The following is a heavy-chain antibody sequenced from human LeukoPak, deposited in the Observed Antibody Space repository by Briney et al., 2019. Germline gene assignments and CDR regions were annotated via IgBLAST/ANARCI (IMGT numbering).Heavy chain of an antibody. CDR2: INPNSGDA. CDR1: GYTFNDYY. J-gene: IGHJ4*02. Sequence: ASVKVSCKASGYTFNDYYIHWVRQAPGQGLEWMGWINPNSGDANYAQKFQGRVTMTRDTSISTGYMELSRLKNDDTAVYYCARDYQTEAPDYWGQGTLVTVSS. V-gene: IGHV1-2*02. CDR3: ARDYQTEAPDY.